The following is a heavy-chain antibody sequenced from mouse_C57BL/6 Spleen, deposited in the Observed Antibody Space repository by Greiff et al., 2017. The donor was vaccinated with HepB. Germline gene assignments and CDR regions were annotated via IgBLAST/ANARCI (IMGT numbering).Heavy chain of an antibody. V-gene: IGHV1-53*01. CDR1: GYTFTSYW. D-gene: IGHD4-1*01. CDR2: INPSNGGT. CDR3: AREDTGFYAMDY. Sequence: QVQLQQPGPELVKPGASVKLSCKASGYTFTSYWMHWVKQRPGQGLEWIGNINPSNGGTNYNEKFKSKATLTVDKSSSTAYMQLSSLTSEDSAVYYCAREDTGFYAMDYWGQGTSVTVSS. J-gene: IGHJ4*01.